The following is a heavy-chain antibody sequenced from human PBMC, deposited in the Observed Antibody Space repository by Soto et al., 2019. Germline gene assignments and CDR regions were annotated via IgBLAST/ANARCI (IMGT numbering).Heavy chain of an antibody. CDR2: IYHSGST. CDR1: GGSISSSNW. D-gene: IGHD3-10*01. Sequence: QEQLQQSGPGLVKPSGTLSLTCAVSGGSISSSNWWSWVRQPPGKGLQWIGEIYHSGSTNYIPSLKGRVTISVDKSRNQFSLKLSSVTAADTAVYYCARRWGEGRVDYWGQGTLVTVSS. CDR3: ARRWGEGRVDY. J-gene: IGHJ4*02. V-gene: IGHV4-4*02.